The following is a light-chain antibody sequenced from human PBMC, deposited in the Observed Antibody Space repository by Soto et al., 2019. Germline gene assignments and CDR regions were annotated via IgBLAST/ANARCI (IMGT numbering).Light chain of an antibody. Sequence: DIVLTQSPSTLSLSPGERAPLSCRASQSISDTLAWYQQKPGQAPRLLIYGASRRATGFPARFSGSGSGTDFTLTISSLQSEDFAVYYCQQYDNWPWTFGQGTKVDIK. J-gene: IGKJ1*01. CDR2: GAS. CDR3: QQYDNWPWT. V-gene: IGKV3-15*01. CDR1: QSISDT.